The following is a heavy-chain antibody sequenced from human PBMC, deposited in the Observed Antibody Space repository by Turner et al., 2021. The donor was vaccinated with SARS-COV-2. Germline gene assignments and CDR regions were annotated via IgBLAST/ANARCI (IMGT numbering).Heavy chain of an antibody. CDR2: ISSSSSYI. V-gene: IGHV3-21*01. CDR3: ARGLYDFWSAYRY. D-gene: IGHD3-3*01. CDR1: GFTFSIYT. Sequence: EVQLVESGGGLVKPGGSLRLSCAASGFTFSIYTMNWVRQAPGKGLEWVSSISSSSSYIYYADSVKGRFTISRDNAKNTRDLQMNSRRAEDTAVYYCARGLYDFWSAYRYWGQGTLVTVSS. J-gene: IGHJ4*02.